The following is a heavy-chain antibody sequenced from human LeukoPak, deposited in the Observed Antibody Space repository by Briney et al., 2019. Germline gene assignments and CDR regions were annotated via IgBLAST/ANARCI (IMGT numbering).Heavy chain of an antibody. CDR3: AKPKYDSSGYYIWYYFDY. Sequence: GRSLRLSCAASGFTFSSYVMHWVRQAPGKGLEWVAIISYDGSNEYYADSVKGRFTISKDNSKNTLYLQMNSLRDEDTAVYYCAKPKYDSSGYYIWYYFDYWGQGTLVTVSS. D-gene: IGHD3-22*01. J-gene: IGHJ4*02. V-gene: IGHV3-30*04. CDR2: ISYDGSNE. CDR1: GFTFSSYV.